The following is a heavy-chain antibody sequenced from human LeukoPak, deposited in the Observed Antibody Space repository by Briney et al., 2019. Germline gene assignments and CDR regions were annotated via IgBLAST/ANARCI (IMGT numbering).Heavy chain of an antibody. V-gene: IGHV3-30*18. CDR1: GFTFSSYG. CDR3: AKDLYSYHNYYYYGMDV. D-gene: IGHD5-18*01. J-gene: IGHJ6*02. CDR2: ISYDGSNK. Sequence: GRSLRLSCAASGFTFSSYGMHWVRQAPGKGLEGVAVISYDGSNKYYADSVKGRFTISRDNSKNTLYLQMNSLRAEDTAVYYCAKDLYSYHNYYYYGMDVWGQGTTVTVSS.